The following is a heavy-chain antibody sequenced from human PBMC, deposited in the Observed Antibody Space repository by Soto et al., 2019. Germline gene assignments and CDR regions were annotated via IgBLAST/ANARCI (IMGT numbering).Heavy chain of an antibody. J-gene: IGHJ2*01. CDR1: GYTFTSYA. V-gene: IGHV1-3*01. D-gene: IGHD2-21*01. CDR2: INAGNGNT. Sequence: QVQLVQSGAEVKKPGASVKVSCKASGYTFTSYAMHWVRQAPGQRLEWMGWINAGNGNTKYSQKFQGRVTITRDTSATTAYMELSSLRSEDTAVYYCARVPGYSIGDLWGRGTLVTVSS. CDR3: ARVPGYSIGDL.